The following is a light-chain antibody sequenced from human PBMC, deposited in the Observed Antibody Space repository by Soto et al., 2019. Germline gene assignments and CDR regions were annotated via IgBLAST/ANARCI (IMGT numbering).Light chain of an antibody. CDR2: KTS. J-gene: IGKJ1*01. CDR3: QQYKTYWT. CDR1: QSISSW. V-gene: IGKV1-5*03. Sequence: DIQMTQSPSTLSASVGDRVTITCRASQSISSWLARFQQKPGKAPKLLIYKTSNLESGVPSRFSGSGSGTEFTLTISSLQPDDFATYYCQQYKTYWTFGQGTKVDIK.